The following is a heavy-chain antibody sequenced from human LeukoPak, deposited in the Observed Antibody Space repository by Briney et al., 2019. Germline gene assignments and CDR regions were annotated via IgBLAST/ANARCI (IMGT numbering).Heavy chain of an antibody. CDR3: ATDSNPFDF. CDR1: GLTFNTYP. CDR2: ISGSGDTT. D-gene: IGHD6-13*01. J-gene: IGHJ4*02. Sequence: PGGSLRLSCVASGLTFNTYPMAWVRQAPGKGLELVSRISGSGDTTYYTDSVRGRFTISRDNSKNKVFLQMNSLRAEDTAIYFCATDSNPFDFWGQGTLVTVSS. V-gene: IGHV3-23*01.